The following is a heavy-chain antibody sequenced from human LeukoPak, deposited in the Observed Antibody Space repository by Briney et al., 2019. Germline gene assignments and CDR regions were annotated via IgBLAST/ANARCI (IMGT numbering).Heavy chain of an antibody. D-gene: IGHD2-2*01. V-gene: IGHV4-38-2*01. J-gene: IGHJ4*02. CDR3: ARSLSTAGIDY. CDR2: VFHDGTA. Sequence: SQTLSLTCGVSGYSISRGRYWGWIRQPPGKGLEWLGSVFHDGTASYSSSLKTRVTVSGDTSRNQFSLNLRCVTAADTAIYYCARSLSTAGIDYWGQGTRVTVSS. CDR1: GYSISRGRY.